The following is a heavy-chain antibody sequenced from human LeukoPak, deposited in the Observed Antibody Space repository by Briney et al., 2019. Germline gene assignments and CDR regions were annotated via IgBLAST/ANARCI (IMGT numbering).Heavy chain of an antibody. CDR2: ISRSGSTI. J-gene: IGHJ4*02. D-gene: IGHD3-9*01. V-gene: IGHV3-11*01. CDR3: VRGKRYLDPRLFDY. CDR1: RFTFSDYY. Sequence: GGSLRLSCAASRFTFSDYYMSWIRQAPGKGLEWVSYISRSGSTIYYADSVKGRFTISRDNAKNSLYLQMNSLRAEDTAVYYCVRGKRYLDPRLFDYWGQGTLVTVSS.